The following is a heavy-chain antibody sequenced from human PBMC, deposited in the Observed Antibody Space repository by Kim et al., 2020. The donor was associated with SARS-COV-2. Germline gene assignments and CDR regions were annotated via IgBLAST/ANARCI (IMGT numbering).Heavy chain of an antibody. V-gene: IGHV4-31*03. CDR3: ARERGVGYDSSGLGYYYGMDV. J-gene: IGHJ6*02. Sequence: SETLSLTCTVSGGSISSGGYYWSWIRQHPGKGLEWIGYIYYSGSTYYNPSLKSRVTISVDTSKNQFSLKLSSVTAADTAVYYCARERGVGYDSSGLGYYYGMDVWGQGTTVTVSS. CDR1: GGSISSGGYY. D-gene: IGHD3-22*01. CDR2: IYYSGST.